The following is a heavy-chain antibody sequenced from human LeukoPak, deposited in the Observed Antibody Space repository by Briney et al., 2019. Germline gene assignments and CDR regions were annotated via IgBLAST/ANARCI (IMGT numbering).Heavy chain of an antibody. J-gene: IGHJ5*02. Sequence: NSSETLSLTCTVSGGSISSSSYYWGWIRQPPGKGLEWIGSIYYSGSTYYNPSLKSRVTISVDTSKNQFSLKLSSVTAADTAVYYCARESLYGDYGIGTNWFDPWGQGTLVTVSS. CDR3: ARESLYGDYGIGTNWFDP. CDR2: IYYSGST. CDR1: GGSISSSSYY. V-gene: IGHV4-39*07. D-gene: IGHD4-17*01.